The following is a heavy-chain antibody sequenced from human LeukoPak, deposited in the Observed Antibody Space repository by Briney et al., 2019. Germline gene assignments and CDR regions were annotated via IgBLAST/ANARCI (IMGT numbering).Heavy chain of an antibody. Sequence: SGGSLRLSCAASGFTFSSYSMNWVRQAPGKGLEWVSSISSSSSYIYYADSVKGGITISRDNAKNSLYLQMTSLRAEDTAVYYCARHGSEWELLLYYYGMDVWGQGTTVTVSS. CDR1: GFTFSSYS. D-gene: IGHD1-26*01. CDR2: ISSSSSYI. CDR3: ARHGSEWELLLYYYGMDV. J-gene: IGHJ6*02. V-gene: IGHV3-21*01.